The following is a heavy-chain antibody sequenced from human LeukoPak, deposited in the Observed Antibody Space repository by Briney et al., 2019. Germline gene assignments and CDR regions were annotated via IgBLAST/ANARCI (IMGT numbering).Heavy chain of an antibody. J-gene: IGHJ3*02. D-gene: IGHD4-23*01. Sequence: PSETLSLTCTVSGASIDSYYWSWIRQPPGKGLEWIGYIYYTGATNYNPSLKSRVTISLDMSKNHFSLRLSSVTAVDTAIYYCASLTTMVTPETFDIWDQGTMVTVSS. CDR1: GASIDSYY. CDR3: ASLTTMVTPETFDI. CDR2: IYYTGAT. V-gene: IGHV4-59*01.